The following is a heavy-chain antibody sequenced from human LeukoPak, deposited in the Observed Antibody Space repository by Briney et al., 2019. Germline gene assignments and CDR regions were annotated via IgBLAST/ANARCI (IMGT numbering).Heavy chain of an antibody. V-gene: IGHV3-30*02. CDR2: IRYDGSNK. Sequence: PGGSLRLSCAASGFTFSSYEMNWVRQAPGKGLEWVAFIRYDGSNKYYADSVKGRFTISRDNSKNTLYLQMNSLRAEDTAVYYCAKAVGWTTTDYWGQGTLVTVSS. CDR3: AKAVGWTTTDY. D-gene: IGHD4-11*01. J-gene: IGHJ4*02. CDR1: GFTFSSYE.